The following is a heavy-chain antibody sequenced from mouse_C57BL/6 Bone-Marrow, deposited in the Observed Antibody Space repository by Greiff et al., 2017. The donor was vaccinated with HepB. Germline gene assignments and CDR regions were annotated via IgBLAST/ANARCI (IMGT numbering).Heavy chain of an antibody. CDR1: GYAFSSSW. CDR2: IYPGDGDT. Sequence: VQLQQSGPELVKPGASVKISCKASGYAFSSSWMNWVKQRPGKGLEWIGRIYPGDGDTNYNGKFKGKATLTADKSSSTAYMQLSSLTSEDSAVYFCARSDGYYGYYAMDYWGQGTSVTVSS. D-gene: IGHD2-3*01. J-gene: IGHJ4*01. V-gene: IGHV1-82*01. CDR3: ARSDGYYGYYAMDY.